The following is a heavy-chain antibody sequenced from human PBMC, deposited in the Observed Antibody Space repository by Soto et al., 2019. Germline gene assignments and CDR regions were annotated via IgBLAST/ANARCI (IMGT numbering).Heavy chain of an antibody. CDR1: GGSFSGYY. CDR3: ARGFVVVPAAKIYFDY. D-gene: IGHD2-2*01. V-gene: IGHV4-34*01. J-gene: IGHJ4*02. Sequence: PSETLSLTCAVYGGSFSGYYWSWIRQPPGKVLEWIGEINHSGSTNYNSSLKSRVTISVDTSKNQFSLKLSSVTAADTAVYYCARGFVVVPAAKIYFDYWGQGTLVTVS. CDR2: INHSGST.